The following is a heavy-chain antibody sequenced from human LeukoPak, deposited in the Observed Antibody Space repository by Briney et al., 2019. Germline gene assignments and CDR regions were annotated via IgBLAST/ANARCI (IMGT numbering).Heavy chain of an antibody. D-gene: IGHD6-19*01. CDR2: MNPNSGNT. Sequence: ASVKVSCKASGYTFTSYDINWVRQATGQGLEWMGWMNPNSGNTGYAQKFQGRVTITRNTSISTAYMELSSLRSEDTAVYYCARGHLNLAGDRFDPWGQGTLVTVSS. CDR1: GYTFTSYD. V-gene: IGHV1-8*03. J-gene: IGHJ5*02. CDR3: ARGHLNLAGDRFDP.